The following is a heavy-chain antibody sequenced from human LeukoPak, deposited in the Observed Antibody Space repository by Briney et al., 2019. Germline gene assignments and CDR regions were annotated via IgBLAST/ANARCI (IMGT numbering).Heavy chain of an antibody. V-gene: IGHV1-8*01. CDR2: MNPNSGNT. CDR1: GYTFTSYD. J-gene: IGHJ4*02. CDR3: ARYSGDSSSCDY. Sequence: ASVKVSCKASGYTFTSYDINWVRQATGQGLEWMGWMNPNSGNTGYAQKFQGRVTMTRNTSISTACMELSSLRSEDTAVYYCARYSGDSSSCDYWGQGTLVTVSS. D-gene: IGHD6-13*01.